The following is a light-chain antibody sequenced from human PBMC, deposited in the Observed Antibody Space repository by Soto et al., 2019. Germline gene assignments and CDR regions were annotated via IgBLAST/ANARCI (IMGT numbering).Light chain of an antibody. CDR3: QQYGSSPPVT. CDR2: GAS. Sequence: EIVLTQSPGTLSLSPGERATLSCRASQSVSSSYLAWYQQKPGQAPRLLIYGASGRDTGIPDRFSGSGSGTDFTLTINRLEPEDFAVYYCQQYGSSPPVTFGQGTRLEIK. CDR1: QSVSSSY. V-gene: IGKV3-20*01. J-gene: IGKJ5*01.